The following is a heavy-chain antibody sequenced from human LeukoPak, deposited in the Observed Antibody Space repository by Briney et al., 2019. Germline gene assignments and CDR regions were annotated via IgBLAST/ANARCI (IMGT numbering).Heavy chain of an antibody. V-gene: IGHV1-69*05. Sequence: SVKVSCKASGGTFSSYAISWVRQAPGQGLEWMGGIIPIFGTANYAQKFQGRVTITTDESTSTAYMELSSLRSEDTAVYYCAWVGRDRPNDYYFDYWGQGTLVTVSS. CDR1: GGTFSSYA. CDR2: IIPIFGTA. J-gene: IGHJ4*02. D-gene: IGHD1-1*01. CDR3: AWVGRDRPNDYYFDY.